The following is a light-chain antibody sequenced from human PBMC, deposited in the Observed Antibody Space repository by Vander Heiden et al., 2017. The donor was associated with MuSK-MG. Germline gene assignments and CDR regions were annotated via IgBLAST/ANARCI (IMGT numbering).Light chain of an antibody. CDR1: QSVLHSSINKNY. J-gene: IGKJ5*01. Sequence: DIVMCHSPDSLSVSLVERATVNCKSSQSVLHSSINKNYLAWYQQKPGQPPKLLIYWASTRESGVPDRFSGSGSGTDFTLTISSLQAEDVAVYYCQQYYSTPPTFGQGTRLEIK. CDR2: WAS. V-gene: IGKV4-1*01. CDR3: QQYYSTPPT.